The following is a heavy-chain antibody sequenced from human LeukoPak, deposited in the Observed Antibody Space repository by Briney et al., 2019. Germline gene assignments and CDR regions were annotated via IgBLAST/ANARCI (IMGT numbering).Heavy chain of an antibody. Sequence: PGGTLRLSCAASGLTFTNYGMNWVRQAPGKGLEWVSAISGSGGSTYYADSVKGRFTISRDNSKNTLYLQMNSLRAEDTAVYYCAKLYYDFWSGSFFDYWGQGTLVTVSS. CDR1: GLTFTNYG. V-gene: IGHV3-23*01. J-gene: IGHJ4*02. CDR3: AKLYYDFWSGSFFDY. D-gene: IGHD3-3*01. CDR2: ISGSGGST.